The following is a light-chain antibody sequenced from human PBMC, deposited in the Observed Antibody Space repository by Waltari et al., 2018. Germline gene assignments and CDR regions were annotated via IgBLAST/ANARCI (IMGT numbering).Light chain of an antibody. CDR3: QQRNSWPLT. J-gene: IGKJ4*01. CDR2: DAS. Sequence: DIVLTQSPATLSLLPGEGATLSSRASQSVRNYLAWYQQKPGQAPRLLIYDASDRATGIPAMFSGSGSGTDFTLTISSLEPEDFAVYYCQQRNSWPLTFGGGTKVEIK. V-gene: IGKV3-11*01. CDR1: QSVRNY.